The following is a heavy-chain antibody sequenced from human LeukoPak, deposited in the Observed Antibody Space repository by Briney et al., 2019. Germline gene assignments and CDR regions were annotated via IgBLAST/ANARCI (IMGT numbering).Heavy chain of an antibody. Sequence: PGGSLRLSCAASGFIFSDYAMEWVRQAPGKGLEWVAAISYGGRDKYYADAVKGRFTISRDNAKNSLYLQMNSLRAEDTAVYYCARDENYDFWSGYYSPAFDYWGQGTLVTVSS. CDR3: ARDENYDFWSGYYSPAFDY. D-gene: IGHD3-3*01. CDR2: ISYGGRDK. J-gene: IGHJ4*02. CDR1: GFIFSDYA. V-gene: IGHV3-30*04.